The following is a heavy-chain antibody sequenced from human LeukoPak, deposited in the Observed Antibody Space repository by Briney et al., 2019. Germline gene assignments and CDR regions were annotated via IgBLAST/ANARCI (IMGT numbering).Heavy chain of an antibody. D-gene: IGHD3-10*01. CDR1: GFTFSSYA. V-gene: IGHV3-23*01. CDR2: ISGSGGST. J-gene: IGHJ4*02. Sequence: GGSLRLSCAASGFTFSSYAMSWVRQAPGKGLEWVSAISGSGGSTYYADSVKGRFTISRDNSKNTLYLQMNSLRAEDTAVYYCAKGRRSGLWFGELRNPYFDYWGQGTLVTVSS. CDR3: AKGRRSGLWFGELRNPYFDY.